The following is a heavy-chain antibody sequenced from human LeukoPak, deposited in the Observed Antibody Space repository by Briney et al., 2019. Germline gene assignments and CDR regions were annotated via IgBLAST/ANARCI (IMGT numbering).Heavy chain of an antibody. CDR3: VRDRGTYRPIDY. Sequence: GGSLRLSCTTSKFNFNSYGMTWVRQAPGKGLEWVSSISYTGTYIYYADSVKGRFTISRDNAQNSLYLQMNSLRAEDTAIYYCVRDRGTYRPIDYWGQGTLVTVSS. D-gene: IGHD1-26*01. CDR2: ISYTGTYI. CDR1: KFNFNSYG. J-gene: IGHJ4*02. V-gene: IGHV3-21*04.